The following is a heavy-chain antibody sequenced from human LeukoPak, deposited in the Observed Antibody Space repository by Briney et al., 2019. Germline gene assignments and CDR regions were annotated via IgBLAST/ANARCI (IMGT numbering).Heavy chain of an antibody. Sequence: SETLSLTCADYGGSFSGYYWSWIRQPPGKGLEWIGEINHSGSTNYNPSLKSRVTISVDTSKNQFSLKLSSVTAADTAVYYCARGRLGPDYWGQGTLVTVSS. CDR3: ARGRLGPDY. V-gene: IGHV4-34*01. D-gene: IGHD3-9*01. J-gene: IGHJ4*02. CDR2: INHSGST. CDR1: GGSFSGYY.